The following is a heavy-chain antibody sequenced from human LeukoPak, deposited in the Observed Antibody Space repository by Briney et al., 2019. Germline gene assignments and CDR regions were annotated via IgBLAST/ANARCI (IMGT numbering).Heavy chain of an antibody. V-gene: IGHV4-59*01. CDR1: GGSITHYY. CDR3: ARTQRGYNYGYQYYYYGLDV. J-gene: IGHJ6*02. Sequence: PSETLSLTCSVSGGSITHYYWSWIRQPPGKGLEWIGYIYYSGSTNYNPSLKSRVTISVDTSKIRFSLKLSSVTAADTAVCYCARTQRGYNYGYQYYYYGLDVWGQGTTVTVSS. D-gene: IGHD5-18*01. CDR2: IYYSGST.